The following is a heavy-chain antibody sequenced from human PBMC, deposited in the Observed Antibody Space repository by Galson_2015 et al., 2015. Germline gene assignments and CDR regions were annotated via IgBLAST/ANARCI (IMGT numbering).Heavy chain of an antibody. CDR1: GGTFSSYA. CDR2: IIPIFGTA. Sequence: SVKVSCKASGGTFSSYAISWVRQAPGQGLEWMGGIIPIFGTANYAQKFQGRVTITADESTSTAYMELSSLRSEDTAVYYCARGGTYYYDISGYGYWGQGTLFTVSS. CDR3: ARGGTYYYDISGYGY. V-gene: IGHV1-69*13. J-gene: IGHJ4*02. D-gene: IGHD3-22*01.